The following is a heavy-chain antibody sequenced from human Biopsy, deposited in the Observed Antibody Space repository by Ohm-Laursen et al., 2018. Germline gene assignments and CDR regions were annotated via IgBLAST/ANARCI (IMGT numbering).Heavy chain of an antibody. D-gene: IGHD3-3*01. Sequence: GASVKVSCKVSGYSLIELSMYWVRQAPGKGLEWMGSFDLDDGETINVQRFQGRVTMTTDTSTTTAYMELRSLRSDDTAVYYCARDPHLRLLEWSMRLRGAFDIWGQGTMVTVSS. CDR2: FDLDDGET. J-gene: IGHJ3*02. V-gene: IGHV1-24*01. CDR3: ARDPHLRLLEWSMRLRGAFDI. CDR1: GYSLIELS.